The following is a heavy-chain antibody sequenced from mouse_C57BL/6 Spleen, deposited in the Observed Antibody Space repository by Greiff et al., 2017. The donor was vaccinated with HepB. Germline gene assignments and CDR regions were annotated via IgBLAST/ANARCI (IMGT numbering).Heavy chain of an antibody. CDR3: ARKGAYGYDEGYAMDY. CDR2: IYPGSGST. J-gene: IGHJ4*01. CDR1: GYTFTSYW. D-gene: IGHD2-2*01. Sequence: VQLQQPGAELVKPGASVKMSCKASGYTFTSYWITWVKQRPGQGLEWIGDIYPGSGSTNYNEKFKSKATLTVDTSSSTAYMQLSSLTSEDSAVYYCARKGAYGYDEGYAMDYWGQGTSVTVSS. V-gene: IGHV1-55*01.